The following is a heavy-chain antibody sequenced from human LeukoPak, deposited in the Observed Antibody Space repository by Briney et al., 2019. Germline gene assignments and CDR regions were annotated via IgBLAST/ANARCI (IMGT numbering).Heavy chain of an antibody. V-gene: IGHV4-59*01. J-gene: IGHJ5*02. CDR3: ARHGTPGTNLNWFDP. D-gene: IGHD1-1*01. CDR1: GGSISSYY. Sequence: SETLSLTCTVSGGSISSYYWSWIRQPPGKGLESIGYIYYSGSTNYNPSLKSRVTISVDTSKSQFSLKLSSVTAAETAVYYCARHGTPGTNLNWFDPWGQGTLVTVSS. CDR2: IYYSGST.